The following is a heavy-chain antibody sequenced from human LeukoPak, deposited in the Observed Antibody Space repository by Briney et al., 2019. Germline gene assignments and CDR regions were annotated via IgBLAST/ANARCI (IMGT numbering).Heavy chain of an antibody. J-gene: IGHJ4*02. Sequence: SETLSLTCTVSGGSISSGSYYWSWIRQPAGKGLEWIGRIYTSGSTNYNPSLKSRVTISVDTSKNQFSLKLSSVTAADTAVYYCARGTTITGTTSMFDYWGQGTLVTVSS. CDR1: GGSISSGSYY. CDR3: ARGTTITGTTSMFDY. V-gene: IGHV4-61*02. CDR2: IYTSGST. D-gene: IGHD1-7*01.